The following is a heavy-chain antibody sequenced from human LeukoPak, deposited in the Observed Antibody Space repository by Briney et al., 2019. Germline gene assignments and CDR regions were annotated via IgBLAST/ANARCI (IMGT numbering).Heavy chain of an antibody. CDR3: ARSYYYDSSGYPDIDY. D-gene: IGHD3-22*01. CDR2: INPNSGGT. Sequence: ASVKVSCKASGYTFTGYYMHWVRQAPGQGLEWMGWINPNSGGTNYAQKFQGRVTMTRDTSISTAYMELSRLRSDDTAVYYCARSYYYDSSGYPDIDYWGQGTLVTASS. V-gene: IGHV1-2*02. CDR1: GYTFTGYY. J-gene: IGHJ4*02.